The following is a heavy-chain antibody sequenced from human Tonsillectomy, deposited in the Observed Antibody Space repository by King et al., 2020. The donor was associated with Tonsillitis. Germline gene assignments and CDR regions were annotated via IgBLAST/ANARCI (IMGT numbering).Heavy chain of an antibody. D-gene: IGHD6-19*01. CDR2: ISSSSSYI. V-gene: IGHV3-21*01. Sequence: VQLVESGGGLVKPGGSLRLSCAASGFTFSSYSMNWVRQAPGKGLEWVSSISSSSSYIYYADSVKGRFTISRDNAKNSLYLQMNSLRAEDTAVYYCARDSEAEYSSGWYSNWFDPWGQGTLVTVSS. J-gene: IGHJ5*02. CDR1: GFTFSSYS. CDR3: ARDSEAEYSSGWYSNWFDP.